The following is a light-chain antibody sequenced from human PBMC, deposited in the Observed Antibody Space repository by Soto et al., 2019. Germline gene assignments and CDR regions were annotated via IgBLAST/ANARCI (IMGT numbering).Light chain of an antibody. CDR3: QQANSFPLT. V-gene: IGKV1-12*01. CDR1: QGISSW. CDR2: AAS. J-gene: IGKJ4*01. Sequence: DIQMTQSPSSVAASVGDRVTITCRARQGISSWLAWYQQKPGKDPKLLIYAASSVQSGLPPRVSGSGSGTDFTLTISSLQPEDFAPCDCQQANSFPLTCGGGTEVEIK.